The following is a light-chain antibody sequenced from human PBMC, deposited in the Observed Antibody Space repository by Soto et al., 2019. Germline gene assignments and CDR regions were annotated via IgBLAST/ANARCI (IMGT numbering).Light chain of an antibody. Sequence: EIVLTQSPATLSLSPGERATLSCRASKSVSSYLAWYQQKPGQAPTLLIYDASNRATCIPARFSGSGSGTDFTLTISSLEPEDFAVYYCQQRSNWPITFGQGTRLEIK. J-gene: IGKJ5*01. CDR2: DAS. V-gene: IGKV3-11*01. CDR1: KSVSSY. CDR3: QQRSNWPIT.